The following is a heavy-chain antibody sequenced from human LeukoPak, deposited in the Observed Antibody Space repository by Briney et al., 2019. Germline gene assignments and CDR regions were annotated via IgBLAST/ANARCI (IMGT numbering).Heavy chain of an antibody. CDR3: ARDRDSSGYYYDY. J-gene: IGHJ4*02. V-gene: IGHV4-39*07. D-gene: IGHD3-22*01. CDR2: IYHSGST. CDR1: GGSISSSSYY. Sequence: PSETLSLTCTVSGGSISSSSYYWGWIRQPPGKGLEWIGSIYHSGSTYYNPSLKSRVTISVDTSKNQFSLKLGSVTAADTAVYYCARDRDSSGYYYDYWGQGTLVTVSS.